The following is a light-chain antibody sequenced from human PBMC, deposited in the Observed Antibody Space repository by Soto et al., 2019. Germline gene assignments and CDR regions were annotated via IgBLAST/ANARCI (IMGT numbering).Light chain of an antibody. Sequence: GARVTITCRASQRVSNSLAWYQQKPGKAPQLLIYKASGLETGVPSRFSGSGYGTDFTLTINSLQPDDFATYYCQQYESFSTFGQGTKVEI. V-gene: IGKV1-5*03. CDR2: KAS. CDR3: QQYESFST. CDR1: QRVSNS. J-gene: IGKJ1*01.